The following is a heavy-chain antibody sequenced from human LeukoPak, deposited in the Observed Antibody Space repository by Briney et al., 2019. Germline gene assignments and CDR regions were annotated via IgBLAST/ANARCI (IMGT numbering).Heavy chain of an antibody. Sequence: PGGSLRLSCAASGFTFSRYTMNWVRQAPGKGREWVSSISTSRSYIYYGDSVKGRFTISRDNSKNTLYLQMNSLRAEDTAVYYCAKDRGSSWPLHWGQGTLVTVSS. D-gene: IGHD6-13*01. J-gene: IGHJ4*02. CDR2: ISTSRSYI. CDR1: GFTFSRYT. V-gene: IGHV3-21*04. CDR3: AKDRGSSWPLH.